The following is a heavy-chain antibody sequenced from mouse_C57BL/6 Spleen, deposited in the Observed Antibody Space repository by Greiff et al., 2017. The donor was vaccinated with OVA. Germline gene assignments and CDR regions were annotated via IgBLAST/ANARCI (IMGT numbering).Heavy chain of an antibody. V-gene: IGHV1-50*01. CDR1: GYTFTSYW. CDR3: ARALDGLGYFDY. Sequence: VQLQQPGAELVKPGASVKLSCKASGYTFTSYWMQWVKQRPGQGLEWIGEIDPSDSYTNYNQKFKGKATLTVDTSSSTAYMQLSSLTSEDSAVYYCARALDGLGYFDYWGQGTTLTVSS. CDR2: IDPSDSYT. D-gene: IGHD2-10*02. J-gene: IGHJ2*01.